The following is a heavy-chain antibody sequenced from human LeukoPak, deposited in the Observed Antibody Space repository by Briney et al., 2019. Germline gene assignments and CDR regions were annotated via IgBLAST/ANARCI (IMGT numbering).Heavy chain of an antibody. CDR2: VSGNGDST. Sequence: PGGSLRLSCAASGFTFNNYAMSWVRQAPGKGLEWVSAVSGNGDSTFYADSVKGRFTISRDNSKNTLSLLMNSLRAEDTAVYYCAKSRVYTNYAALAYWGQGTLVTVSS. J-gene: IGHJ4*02. V-gene: IGHV3-23*01. CDR3: AKSRVYTNYAALAY. CDR1: GFTFNNYA. D-gene: IGHD4-11*01.